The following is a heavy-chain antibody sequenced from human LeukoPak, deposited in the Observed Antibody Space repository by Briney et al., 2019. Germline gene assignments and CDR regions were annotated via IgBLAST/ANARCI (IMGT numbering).Heavy chain of an antibody. CDR2: ISAYNGNT. CDR3: ARDRIVSVSAPMTRYYYGSGSYKSDY. J-gene: IGHJ4*02. Sequence: ASVKVSCKASGYTFTSYGISWVRQAPGQGLEWMGWISAYNGNTNYAQKLQGRVTMTTDTSTSTAYMELRSLRSDDTAVYYCARDRIVSVSAPMTRYYYGSGSYKSDYWGQGTLVTVSS. CDR1: GYTFTSYG. V-gene: IGHV1-18*01. D-gene: IGHD3-10*01.